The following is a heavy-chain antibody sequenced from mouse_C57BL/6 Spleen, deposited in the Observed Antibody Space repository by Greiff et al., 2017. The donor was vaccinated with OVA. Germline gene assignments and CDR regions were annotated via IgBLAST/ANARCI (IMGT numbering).Heavy chain of an antibody. D-gene: IGHD1-1*01. Sequence: EVQLVESGGDLVKPGGSLKLSCAASGFTFSSYGMSWVRQTPDKRLEWVATISSGGSYTYYPDSVKGRFTISRDNAKNTLYLQMSSLKSEDTAMYYCARPHYYGSSSPDWYFDVWGTGTTVTVSS. CDR2: ISSGGSYT. J-gene: IGHJ1*03. CDR1: GFTFSSYG. CDR3: ARPHYYGSSSPDWYFDV. V-gene: IGHV5-6*01.